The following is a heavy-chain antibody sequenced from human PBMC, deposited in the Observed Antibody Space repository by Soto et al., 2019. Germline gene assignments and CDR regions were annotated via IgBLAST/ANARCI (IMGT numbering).Heavy chain of an antibody. Sequence: GGSLRLSCAASGFTFSSYSMNWVRQAPGKGLEWVSYISSSSSTIYYADSVKGRFTISRDNAKNSLYLQMNSLRDEDTAVYYCAKDLVPAATRGRPPYYGMDVWGQGTTVTVSS. J-gene: IGHJ6*02. CDR1: GFTFSSYS. CDR2: ISSSSSTI. CDR3: AKDLVPAATRGRPPYYGMDV. V-gene: IGHV3-48*02. D-gene: IGHD2-2*01.